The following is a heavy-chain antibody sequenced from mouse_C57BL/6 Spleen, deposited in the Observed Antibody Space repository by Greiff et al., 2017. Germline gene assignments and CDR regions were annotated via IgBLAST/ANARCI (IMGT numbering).Heavy chain of an antibody. V-gene: IGHV1-15*01. J-gene: IGHJ4*01. D-gene: IGHD1-1*01. CDR2: IDPETGGT. CDR1: GYTFTDYE. Sequence: QVQLKQSGAELVRPGASVTLSCKASGYTFTDYEMHWVKQTPVHGLEWIGAIDPETGGTAYNQKFKGKAILTADKSSSTAYMELRSLTSEDSAVYYCTTGYYGSSSYYAMECWGQGTSVTVSS. CDR3: TTGYYGSSSYYAMEC.